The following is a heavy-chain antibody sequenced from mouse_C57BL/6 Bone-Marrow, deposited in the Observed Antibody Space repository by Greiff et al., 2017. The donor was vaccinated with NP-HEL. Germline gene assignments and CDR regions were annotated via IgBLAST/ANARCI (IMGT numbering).Heavy chain of an antibody. CDR3: AREGGGNGYYPFDY. D-gene: IGHD2-3*01. Sequence: QVQLQQPGAELVRPGSSVKLSCKASGYTFTSYWMHWVKQRPIQGLEWIGNIDPSDSETHYNQKFKDKATLTVDKSSSTAYMQLSSLTSEDSAVYYCAREGGGNGYYPFDYWGKGTTLTVSS. CDR2: IDPSDSET. CDR1: GYTFTSYW. J-gene: IGHJ2*01. V-gene: IGHV1-52*01.